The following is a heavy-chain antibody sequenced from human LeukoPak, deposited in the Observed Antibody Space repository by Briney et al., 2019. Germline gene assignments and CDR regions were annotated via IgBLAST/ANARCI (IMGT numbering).Heavy chain of an antibody. Sequence: PSETLSLTCTVSGGSISSSSYYWGWIRQPPGKGLEWIGSIYYSGSTYYNPSLKSRVTISVDTSKNQFSLKLSSVTAADTAVCYCARRPPYCGGDCFDYWGQGTLVTVSS. J-gene: IGHJ4*02. D-gene: IGHD2-21*01. CDR2: IYYSGST. V-gene: IGHV4-39*01. CDR3: ARRPPYCGGDCFDY. CDR1: GGSISSSSYY.